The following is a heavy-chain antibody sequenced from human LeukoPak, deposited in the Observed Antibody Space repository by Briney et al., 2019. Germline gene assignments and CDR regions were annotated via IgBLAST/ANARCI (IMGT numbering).Heavy chain of an antibody. V-gene: IGHV3-21*01. CDR3: ARADWNDVRGD. Sequence: PGGSLRLSCAASGFTFSSYSMNWVRQAPGKGLEWVSSISSSSGYIYYADSVKGRFTISRDNAKNSLYLQMNSLRAEGTAVYYCARADWNDVRGDWGQGTLVTVSS. CDR2: ISSSSGYI. D-gene: IGHD1-1*01. J-gene: IGHJ4*02. CDR1: GFTFSSYS.